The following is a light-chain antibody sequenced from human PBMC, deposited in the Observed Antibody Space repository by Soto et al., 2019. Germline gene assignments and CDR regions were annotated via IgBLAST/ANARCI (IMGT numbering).Light chain of an antibody. J-gene: IGKJ1*01. V-gene: IGKV1-5*03. Sequence: DIQMTQSPSTLSASVGDRVTITCRASQSISSWLAWYQQKPGKAPKLLIYKASSLESGVPSRFSCSGSGTEFTLTISSLESDDFATYYCQQYNSYPGTFGQGTKVEIK. CDR1: QSISSW. CDR2: KAS. CDR3: QQYNSYPGT.